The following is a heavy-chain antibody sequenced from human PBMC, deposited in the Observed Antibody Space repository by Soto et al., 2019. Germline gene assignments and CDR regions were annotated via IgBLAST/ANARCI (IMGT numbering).Heavy chain of an antibody. J-gene: IGHJ4*02. CDR3: ARDGDGSGSAYAGY. CDR2: ISTDNSNT. Sequence: QVHLVQSGVEVKKPGTSVKVSCKTSGYTFTSAGISWVRQAPGQGLEWMGWISTDNSNTKYAQTLQDRVTMTTDTTTSTAYREQRSRPSDDTAVDYCARDGDGSGSAYAGYWGQGTLVTVSA. CDR1: GYTFTSAG. D-gene: IGHD3-10*01. V-gene: IGHV1-18*01.